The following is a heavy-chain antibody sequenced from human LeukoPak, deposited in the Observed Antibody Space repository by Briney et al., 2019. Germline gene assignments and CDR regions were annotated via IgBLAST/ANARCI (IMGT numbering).Heavy chain of an antibody. Sequence: GGSLRLSCAASGFTFSSYWMHWVCQAPGKGLVWVSRINTDGSSTNYADSVKGRFTISRDNAKNTMYLQMNSLRAEDTAVYYCTKDVTGNYDSWGQGTLVTVSS. J-gene: IGHJ4*02. CDR2: INTDGSST. V-gene: IGHV3-74*01. D-gene: IGHD1-20*01. CDR1: GFTFSSYW. CDR3: TKDVTGNYDS.